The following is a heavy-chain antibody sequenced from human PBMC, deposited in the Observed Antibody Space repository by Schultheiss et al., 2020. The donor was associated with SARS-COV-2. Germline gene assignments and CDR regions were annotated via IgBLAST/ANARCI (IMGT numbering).Heavy chain of an antibody. CDR3: ARKDSIGGDRTLRSSGWFDP. CDR2: VFGTGST. V-gene: IGHV4-4*07. CDR1: GGSISSYY. D-gene: IGHD2-21*02. Sequence: SETLSLTCTVSGGSISSYYWTWIRHPAGKGLEWIGRVFGTGSTNYNPSLKSRVTISVDTSKNQFSLKLSSVTAADTAVYYCARKDSIGGDRTLRSSGWFDPLGQGTLVTVSS. J-gene: IGHJ5*02.